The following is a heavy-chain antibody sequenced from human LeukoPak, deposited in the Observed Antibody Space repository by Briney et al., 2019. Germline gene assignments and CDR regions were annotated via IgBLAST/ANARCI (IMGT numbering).Heavy chain of an antibody. CDR3: ASAQAMVFSAFDI. J-gene: IGHJ3*02. Sequence: PSETLSLTCTVSGVSISSYYWSWIRQPPGKGLEWIGYIYYSGSTNYNPSLKSRVTISVDTSKNQFSLKLSSVTAADTAVYYCASAQAMVFSAFDIWGQGTMVTVSS. CDR1: GVSISSYY. CDR2: IYYSGST. D-gene: IGHD5-18*01. V-gene: IGHV4-59*01.